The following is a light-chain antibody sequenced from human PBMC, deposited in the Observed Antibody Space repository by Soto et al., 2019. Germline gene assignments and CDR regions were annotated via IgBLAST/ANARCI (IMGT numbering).Light chain of an antibody. J-gene: IGKJ1*01. CDR1: QSISSW. CDR3: QQYETFSGT. CDR2: AAS. Sequence: DNQMTQSPSALSASVGDRVTITCRASQSISSWLAWYQQKPRKAPKLLIYAASTLQSGVPSRFSGSGSGTKFTLTIASLQPDDFATYYCQQYETFSGTFGPGTKVDIK. V-gene: IGKV1-5*01.